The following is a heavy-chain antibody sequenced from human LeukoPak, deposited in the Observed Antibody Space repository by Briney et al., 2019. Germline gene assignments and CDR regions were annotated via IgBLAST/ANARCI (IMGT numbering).Heavy chain of an antibody. CDR1: GFTFSSYA. CDR2: ISGSGGST. CDR3: AKGPTAAADTRYYYYYMDV. D-gene: IGHD6-13*01. J-gene: IGHJ6*03. Sequence: AGGSLRLSCAASGFTFSSYAMSWVRQAPGKGLEWVSAISGSGGSTYYADSVKGRFTISRDNSKNTLYLQMNSLRAEDTAVYYCAKGPTAAADTRYYYYYMDVWGKGTTVTASS. V-gene: IGHV3-23*01.